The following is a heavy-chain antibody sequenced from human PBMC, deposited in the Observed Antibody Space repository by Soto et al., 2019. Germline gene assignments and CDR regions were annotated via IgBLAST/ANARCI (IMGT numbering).Heavy chain of an antibody. V-gene: IGHV4-30-4*01. CDR1: SGSISSGDYY. CDR3: ASVGFNYDFWSAYLPSLYGMDV. CDR2: IYYSGST. Sequence: SETLSLTCTVSSGSISSGDYYWSWIRQPPGKGLEWIGYIYYSGSTYYNPSLKSRVTTSVDTSKNQFSLKLSSVTAAATAGYYCASVGFNYDFWSAYLPSLYGMDVWFQGTTVTVS. J-gene: IGHJ6*02. D-gene: IGHD3-3*01.